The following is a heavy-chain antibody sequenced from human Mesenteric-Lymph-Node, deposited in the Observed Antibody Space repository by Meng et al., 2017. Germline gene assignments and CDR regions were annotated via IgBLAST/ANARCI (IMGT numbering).Heavy chain of an antibody. CDR2: INPSGGST. Sequence: ASVQVSCKASGYTFTSYYMHWVRQAPGQALEWMGIINPSGGSTSYAQKFQGRVTMTRDTSTSTVYMELSSLRSEDTAVYYCARVYSSGWYGYYYYGMDVWGQGTTVAVSS. V-gene: IGHV1-46*01. CDR3: ARVYSSGWYGYYYYGMDV. D-gene: IGHD6-19*01. J-gene: IGHJ6*02. CDR1: GYTFTSYY.